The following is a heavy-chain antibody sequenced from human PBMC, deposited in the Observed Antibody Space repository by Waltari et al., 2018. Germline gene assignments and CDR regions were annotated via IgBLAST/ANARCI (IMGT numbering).Heavy chain of an antibody. J-gene: IGHJ4*02. Sequence: QVQLQQWGAGLLKPSETLSLTCAVYGGSFSGYYWSWIRQPPGKGLEWIGEINHSGSTNYNPSLKSRVTISVDTSKNQFSLKLSSVTAADTAMYYCARHLHSSGWYDLDYWGQGTLVTVSS. V-gene: IGHV4-34*01. D-gene: IGHD6-19*01. CDR2: INHSGST. CDR3: ARHLHSSGWYDLDY. CDR1: GGSFSGYY.